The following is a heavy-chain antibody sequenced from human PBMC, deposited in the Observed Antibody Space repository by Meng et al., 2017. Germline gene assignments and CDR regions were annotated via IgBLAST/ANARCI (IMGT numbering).Heavy chain of an antibody. CDR2: ISSRGSTI. CDR3: ARASIRYFDWLLLRRGNYYYYYGMDV. J-gene: IGHJ6*02. CDR1: GFTFSSYE. V-gene: IGHV3-48*03. D-gene: IGHD3-9*01. Sequence: GESRKISCAASGFTFSSYERNWVRQAPGKGLEWVSYISSRGSTIYYADSVKGRFTISRDNATNSLYLQMNRLRAEDTAVYYCARASIRYFDWLLLRRGNYYYYYGMDVWGQGTTVTVSS.